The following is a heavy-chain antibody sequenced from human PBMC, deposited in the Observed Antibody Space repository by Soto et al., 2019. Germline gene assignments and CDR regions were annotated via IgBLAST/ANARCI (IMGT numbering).Heavy chain of an antibody. CDR1: GFTFDDYA. CDR2: ISWISGSI. CDR3: AKGGYSSSWYVDP. Sequence: PGGSLRLSCAASGFTFDDYAMHWVRQAPGKGLEWVSGISWISGSIGYADSVKGRFTISRDNAKNSLYLQMNSLRAEDTALYYCAKGGYSSSWYVDPWGQGTLVTVLL. D-gene: IGHD6-13*01. J-gene: IGHJ5*02. V-gene: IGHV3-9*01.